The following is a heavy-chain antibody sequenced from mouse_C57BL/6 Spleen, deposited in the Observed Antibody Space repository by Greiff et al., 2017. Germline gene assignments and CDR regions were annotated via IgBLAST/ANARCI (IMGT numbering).Heavy chain of an antibody. J-gene: IGHJ3*01. CDR1: GYTFTSYW. Sequence: QVQLQQPGAELVRPGSSVKLSCKASGYTFTSYWMHWVKQRPIQGLEWIGNIDPSDSETHYNQKFKDKATLTVDKSSSTAYMQLSSLTSEDSAVYYCARWYYGSSYGGFAYWGQGTLVTVSA. CDR2: IDPSDSET. V-gene: IGHV1-52*01. CDR3: ARWYYGSSYGGFAY. D-gene: IGHD1-1*01.